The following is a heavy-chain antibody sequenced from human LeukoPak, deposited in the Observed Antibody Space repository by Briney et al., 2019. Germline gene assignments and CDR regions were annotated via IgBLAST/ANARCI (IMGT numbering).Heavy chain of an antibody. J-gene: IGHJ4*02. CDR3: AKDGVWFGEFKYYFDY. CDR1: GLTFNSYW. D-gene: IGHD3-10*01. V-gene: IGHV3-7*03. Sequence: PGGSLRLSCAASGLTFNSYWMSWVRQAPGKGLEWVANIKKDGSEKYYVDSVKGRFTISRDNAKNSLYLQMNSLRAEDTALYYCAKDGVWFGEFKYYFDYWGQGTLVTVSS. CDR2: IKKDGSEK.